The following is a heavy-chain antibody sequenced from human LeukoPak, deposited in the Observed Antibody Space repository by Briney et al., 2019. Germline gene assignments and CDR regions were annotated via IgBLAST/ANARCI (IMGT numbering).Heavy chain of an antibody. V-gene: IGHV4-61*01. CDR3: ARDHDDYVWGSLRYNWFDP. J-gene: IGHJ5*02. CDR2: IYDSGST. CDR1: GGSVNSGSYY. D-gene: IGHD3-16*02. Sequence: SETLSLTCTVSGGSVNSGSYYWSWIRQPPGKGLEWIGYIYDSGSTNYNPSLKSRVTISLDTSKNQFSLKLTSVTAADTAVYYCARDHDDYVWGSLRYNWFDPWGQGTLVTVSS.